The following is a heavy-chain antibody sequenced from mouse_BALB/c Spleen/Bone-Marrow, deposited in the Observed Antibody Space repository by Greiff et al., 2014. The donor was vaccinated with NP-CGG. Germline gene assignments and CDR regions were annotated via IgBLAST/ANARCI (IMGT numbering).Heavy chain of an antibody. V-gene: IGHV1-54*03. CDR1: GYAFTNYL. Sequence: QLQQSGAKLVRPGTSVKVSCKASGYAFTNYLIEWFKQRPGQGLEWIGVINPGSGGTNFNEKFRGKATLTADKSSSTAYMQFNSLTSDDSAVYFCAREGYYGLDYWGQGTTLTVSS. CDR2: INPGSGGT. D-gene: IGHD2-1*01. J-gene: IGHJ2*01. CDR3: AREGYYGLDY.